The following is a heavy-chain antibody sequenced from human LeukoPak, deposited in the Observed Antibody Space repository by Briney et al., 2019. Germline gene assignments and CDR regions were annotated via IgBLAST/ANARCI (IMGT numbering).Heavy chain of an antibody. J-gene: IGHJ4*02. CDR2: ISSSGSSI. CDR1: GFTFSTYE. CDR3: ARDLRASIAARPAY. V-gene: IGHV3-48*03. D-gene: IGHD6-6*01. Sequence: PGGSLRLSCAASGFTFSTYEMNWVRQAPGKGLEWVSYISSSGSSIYYADSVKGRLTISRDNARKSLYLQMNSLRAEDTAVYYCARDLRASIAARPAYWGQGTLVTVSS.